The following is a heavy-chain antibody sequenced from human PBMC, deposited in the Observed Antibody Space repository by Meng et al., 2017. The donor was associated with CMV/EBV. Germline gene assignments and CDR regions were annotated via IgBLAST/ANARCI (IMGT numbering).Heavy chain of an antibody. Sequence: ASVKVSCKASGYTFTSYYMHWVRQAPGQGLEWMGIINPSGGSTSYAQKFQGRVTMTRDTSTSTVYMELSSLRSGDTAVYYCARAEGDYYDSSGYCADYWGQGTLVTVSS. V-gene: IGHV1-46*01. D-gene: IGHD3-22*01. J-gene: IGHJ4*02. CDR1: GYTFTSYY. CDR2: INPSGGST. CDR3: ARAEGDYYDSSGYCADY.